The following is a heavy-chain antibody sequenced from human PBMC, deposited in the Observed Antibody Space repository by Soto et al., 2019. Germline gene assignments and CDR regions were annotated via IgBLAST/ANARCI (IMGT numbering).Heavy chain of an antibody. CDR3: ARVRQGCSANNCYFDP. CDR2: VHISGHS. J-gene: IGHJ5*01. Sequence: SETLSLTCTLSGGSVRAPDWWNWVRQSPDEGLEWIAEVHISGHSNYNPSLGSRVSVSIDSSKNQFYLNLNSVTAADTAIYYCARVRQGCSANNCYFDPWGQGTQVTVSS. D-gene: IGHD1-1*01. V-gene: IGHV4-4*02. CDR1: GGSVRAPDW.